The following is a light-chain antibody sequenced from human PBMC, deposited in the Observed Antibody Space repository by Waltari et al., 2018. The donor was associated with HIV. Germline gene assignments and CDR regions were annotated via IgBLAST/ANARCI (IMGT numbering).Light chain of an antibody. CDR3: QAWVNSTAI. Sequence: SYELTQPPAVSVSPGQTAHMSCSGDKLGETYVSWYQQRPGQSPVLVIYQDIRRPSAIPDRFSGSNSGNTATLTVSGTLIMDEADYYCQAWVNSTAIFGGGTRLTVL. J-gene: IGLJ2*01. V-gene: IGLV3-1*01. CDR1: KLGETY. CDR2: QDI.